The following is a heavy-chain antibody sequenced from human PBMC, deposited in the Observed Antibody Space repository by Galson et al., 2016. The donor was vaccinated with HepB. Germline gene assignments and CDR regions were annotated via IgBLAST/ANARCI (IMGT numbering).Heavy chain of an antibody. CDR1: GFTFSSYG. D-gene: IGHD6-19*01. V-gene: IGHV3-23*01. Sequence: SLRLSCAASGFTFSSYGMSWVRLAPGKGLEWVSGIRGSGADTYYADSVKGRFTISRDNSKNMVYLQMNSLRVDDTAVYYCAKDLFAVMDWGQGTLVTVSS. CDR3: AKDLFAVMD. J-gene: IGHJ4*02. CDR2: IRGSGADT.